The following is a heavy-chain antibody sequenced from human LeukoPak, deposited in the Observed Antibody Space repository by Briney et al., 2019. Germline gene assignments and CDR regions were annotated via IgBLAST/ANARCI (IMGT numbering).Heavy chain of an antibody. CDR1: GYTFTSYY. Sequence: ASVKVSCKASGYTFTSYYMHWVRQAPGQGLEWMGIINPSGGSTSYAQKFQGRVTMTRDMSTSTVYMELSSLRCEDTAVYDCAXXXXXXSWYTFDTKGYYFDYWGQGTLVTVSS. D-gene: IGHD6-13*01. CDR3: AXXXXXXSWYTFDTKGYYFDY. V-gene: IGHV1-46*01. CDR2: INPSGGST. J-gene: IGHJ4*02.